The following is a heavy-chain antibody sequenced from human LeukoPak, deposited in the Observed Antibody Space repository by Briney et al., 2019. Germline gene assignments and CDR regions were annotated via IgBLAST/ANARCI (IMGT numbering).Heavy chain of an antibody. D-gene: IGHD2/OR15-2a*01. CDR3: ARGGENLPPED. Sequence: SETLSLTCTVSGASISSYFWTWIRQPPGKGLEWIGYGFHTGRTNYSPSLQSRVTISVDTSKNQFSLKLNSVTAADTAVYYCARGGENLPPEDWGQGIRVTVSS. CDR2: GFHTGRT. J-gene: IGHJ4*02. V-gene: IGHV4-59*01. CDR1: GASISSYF.